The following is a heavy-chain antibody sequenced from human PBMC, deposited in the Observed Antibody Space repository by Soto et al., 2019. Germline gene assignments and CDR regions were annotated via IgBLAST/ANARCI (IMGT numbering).Heavy chain of an antibody. V-gene: IGHV3-23*01. J-gene: IGHJ3*02. CDR1: GFTFSSYA. CDR3: EKAQSTLVNPGDAFDI. CDR2: ISGSGGST. Sequence: EVQLLESGGGLVQPGGSLRLSCAASGFTFSSYAMSWLRQAPGKGLEWVSAISGSGGSTYYADSVKVRFTISRDNSKHTLYLQLNSLRAEDTAVYYCEKAQSTLVNPGDAFDIWGHGTMVTVSS. D-gene: IGHD3-3*02.